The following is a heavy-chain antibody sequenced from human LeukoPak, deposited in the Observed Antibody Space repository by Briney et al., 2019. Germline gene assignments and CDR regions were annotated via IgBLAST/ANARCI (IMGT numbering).Heavy chain of an antibody. CDR3: AKGMIVVVPFDY. D-gene: IGHD3-22*01. V-gene: IGHV3-23*01. Sequence: PGGSLRLSCAASGFTFSSYGMHWVRQAPGKGLEWVAAISGSGGSTYYADSVEGRFTISRDNSKNTLYLQMNSLRAEDTAVYYCAKGMIVVVPFDYWGQGTLVTVSS. J-gene: IGHJ4*02. CDR2: ISGSGGST. CDR1: GFTFSSYG.